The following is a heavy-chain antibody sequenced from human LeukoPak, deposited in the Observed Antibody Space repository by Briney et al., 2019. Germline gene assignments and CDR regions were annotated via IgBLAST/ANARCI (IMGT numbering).Heavy chain of an antibody. V-gene: IGHV1-8*01. CDR1: GYTFTSYD. Sequence: ASVKVSCKASGYTFTSYDINWVRQATGQGLEWMGWMNPNSGNTGYAQKFQGRVTMTRNTSISTAYMELSSLRSEDTAVYYCARARRRWFGELDYWGQGTLVTVSS. CDR2: MNPNSGNT. J-gene: IGHJ4*02. CDR3: ARARRRWFGELDY. D-gene: IGHD3-10*01.